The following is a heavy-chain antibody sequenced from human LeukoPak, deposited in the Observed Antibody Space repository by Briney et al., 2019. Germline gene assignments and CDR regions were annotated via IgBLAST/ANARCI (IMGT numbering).Heavy chain of an antibody. CDR3: AKRIAIERGFDY. CDR1: GFIFSKYS. J-gene: IGHJ4*02. CDR2: ISGSGGST. D-gene: IGHD2-21*01. Sequence: GGSLRLSCQASGFIFSKYSMSWVRQPPGNGLEWVAAISGSGGSTYYADSVKGRFTIHRDNSAHTLYLQVTSLRAEDTGVNYCAKRIAIERGFDYWGQGTLVTVSS. V-gene: IGHV3-23*01.